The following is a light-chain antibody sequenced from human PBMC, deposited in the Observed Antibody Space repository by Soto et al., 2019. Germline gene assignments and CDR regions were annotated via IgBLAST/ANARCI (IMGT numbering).Light chain of an antibody. CDR3: SAWDDSLHGVV. Sequence: QLVLTQLPSVSAAPRQRVTISCSGSSSNIENNAVNWYQQLPGKAPKLLIYYDDLLSSGVSDRFSGSKSGTSASLAISGLQAEDEADYYCSAWDDSLHGVVFGGGTKLTVL. CDR1: SSNIENNA. J-gene: IGLJ3*02. CDR2: YDD. V-gene: IGLV1-36*01.